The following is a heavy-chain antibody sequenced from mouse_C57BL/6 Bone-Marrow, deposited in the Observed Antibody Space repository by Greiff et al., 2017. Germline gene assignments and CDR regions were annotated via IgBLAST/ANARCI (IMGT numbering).Heavy chain of an antibody. CDR3: ARWQLRVREIAY. Sequence: QVQLQQPGAELVKPGASVKMSCKASGYTFTSYWITWVKQRPGQGLEWIGDIYPGSGSTNYNEKFKSKATLTVDTSSSTAYMQLSSLTSEDSAVDYCARWQLRVREIAYWGQGTLVTVSA. D-gene: IGHD3-2*02. CDR2: IYPGSGST. J-gene: IGHJ3*01. CDR1: GYTFTSYW. V-gene: IGHV1-55*01.